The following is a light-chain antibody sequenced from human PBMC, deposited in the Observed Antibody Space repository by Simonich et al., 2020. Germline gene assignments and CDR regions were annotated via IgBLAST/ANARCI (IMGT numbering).Light chain of an antibody. V-gene: IGLV7-46*01. Sequence: QAVVTQEPSLTVSPGGTVTLTCGSSTGAVPSGHYPYWFQQKPGQAPRTLIYDTSNKHSWPPARFSGSLLGGKAALTLSGAQPEDEAEYYCLLSYSGAHWVFGGGTKLTVL. CDR3: LLSYSGAHWV. CDR1: TGAVPSGHY. CDR2: DTS. J-gene: IGLJ3*02.